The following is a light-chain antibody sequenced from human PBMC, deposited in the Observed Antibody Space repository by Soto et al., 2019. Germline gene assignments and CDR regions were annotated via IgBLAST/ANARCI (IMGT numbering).Light chain of an antibody. J-gene: IGKJ2*01. V-gene: IGKV1-5*01. Sequence: DIQMTQSPSTLSASVGDRVTITCRASQSISSWLAWYQQKPGKAPKLLIYDASSLESGVPSRFSGSGSGTEFTLTISSLKTDDFATYYCQHYNSYSPTFGQGTKLEIK. CDR2: DAS. CDR3: QHYNSYSPT. CDR1: QSISSW.